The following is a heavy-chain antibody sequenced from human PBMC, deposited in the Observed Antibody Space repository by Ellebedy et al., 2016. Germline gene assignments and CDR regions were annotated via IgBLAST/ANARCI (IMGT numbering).Heavy chain of an antibody. J-gene: IGHJ6*02. Sequence: GGSLRLSCAASGFSFSSYAMHWVRQAPGKGLEWVAVIWYDGSNKNYADSVKGRFTISRDNSENTLYLQMNSLRADDTAIYYCARDEDRLSPLNYHYGMDLWGQGTTVTVSS. CDR3: ARDEDRLSPLNYHYGMDL. D-gene: IGHD3-16*01. CDR1: GFSFSSYA. CDR2: IWYDGSNK. V-gene: IGHV3-33*01.